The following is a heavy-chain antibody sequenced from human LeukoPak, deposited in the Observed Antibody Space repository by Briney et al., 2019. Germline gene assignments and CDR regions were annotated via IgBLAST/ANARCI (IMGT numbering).Heavy chain of an antibody. J-gene: IGHJ4*02. CDR3: ARGLETTIDY. D-gene: IGHD4-11*01. CDR1: GGSFSGYY. Sequence: PSETLSLTCAVYGGSFSGYYWSWIRQPPGKGLEWIGEINHSGSTNYNPSLKSRVTISVDTSKNRFSLKLSSVTAADTAVYYCARGLETTIDYWGQGTLVTVSS. V-gene: IGHV4-34*01. CDR2: INHSGST.